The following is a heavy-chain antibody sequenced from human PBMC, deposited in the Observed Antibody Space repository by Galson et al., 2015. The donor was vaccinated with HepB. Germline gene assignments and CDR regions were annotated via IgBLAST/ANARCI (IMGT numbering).Heavy chain of an antibody. D-gene: IGHD3-22*01. J-gene: IGHJ6*02. V-gene: IGHV3-74*01. Sequence: SLRLSCAASGFTFSSYWMHWVRQAPGKGLVWVSRINSDGSSTSYADSVKGRFTISRDNAKNTLYPQMNSLRAEDTAVYYCARAATYYYDSSGFYYYYYGMDVWGQGTTVTVSS. CDR2: INSDGSST. CDR1: GFTFSSYW. CDR3: ARAATYYYDSSGFYYYYYGMDV.